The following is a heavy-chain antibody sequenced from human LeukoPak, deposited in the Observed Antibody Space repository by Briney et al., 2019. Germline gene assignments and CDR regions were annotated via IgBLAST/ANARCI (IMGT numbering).Heavy chain of an antibody. CDR1: GFTVSSNY. V-gene: IGHV3-66*01. D-gene: IGHD6-13*01. J-gene: IGHJ4*02. CDR3: ARSIAAAGTPLDYFDY. Sequence: GGSLRLPCAASGFTVSSNYMSWVRQAPGKGLEWVSVIYSGGSTYYADSVKGRFTISRDNSKNTLYLQMNSLRAEDTAVYYCARSIAAAGTPLDYFDYWGQGTLVTVSS. CDR2: IYSGGST.